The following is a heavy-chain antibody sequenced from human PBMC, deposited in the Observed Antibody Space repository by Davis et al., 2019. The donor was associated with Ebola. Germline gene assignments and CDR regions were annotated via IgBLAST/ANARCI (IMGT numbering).Heavy chain of an antibody. Sequence: PGGSLRLSCAASGFTVSSNYMSWVRQAPGKGLEWVSVIYSGGSTYYADSVKGRFTISRDNAKNSLYLQMNSLRAEDTAVYYCARATYYYGSGSYPFDYWGQGTLVTVSS. D-gene: IGHD3-10*01. J-gene: IGHJ4*02. V-gene: IGHV3-66*01. CDR1: GFTVSSNY. CDR2: IYSGGST. CDR3: ARATYYYGSGSYPFDY.